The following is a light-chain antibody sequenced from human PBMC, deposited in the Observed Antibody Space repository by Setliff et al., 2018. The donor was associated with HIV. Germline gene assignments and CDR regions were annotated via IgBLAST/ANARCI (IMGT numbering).Light chain of an antibody. Sequence: QSALTQPASVSGSPGQSITIFCTGNSSNIGNYNLVSWYQRHPDKAPKLIIYDVNKRPSGVSTRFSGATSDNTASLRISGLQAEDEADYYCSSYTSSSTRVFGTGTKVTVL. CDR2: DVN. CDR1: SSNIGNYNL. CDR3: SSYTSSSTRV. V-gene: IGLV2-14*02. J-gene: IGLJ1*01.